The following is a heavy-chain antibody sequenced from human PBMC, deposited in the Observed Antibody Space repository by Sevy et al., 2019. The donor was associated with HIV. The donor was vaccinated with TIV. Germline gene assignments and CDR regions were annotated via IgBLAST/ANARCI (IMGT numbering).Heavy chain of an antibody. V-gene: IGHV4-61*01. J-gene: IGHJ3*02. D-gene: IGHD3-9*01. CDR3: AWGNRAMTGRWGHAFDI. CDR2: MLYHSETT. Sequence: SQTLSLTCTVSGVSVSGDSYYWSWIRQPPGKGLEWIGYMLYHSETTNYNPSLKSRFTISLNTSKIQMSLTLTSVTAAETALYYCAWGNRAMTGRWGHAFDIWGQGTMVTVSS. CDR1: GVSVSGDSYY.